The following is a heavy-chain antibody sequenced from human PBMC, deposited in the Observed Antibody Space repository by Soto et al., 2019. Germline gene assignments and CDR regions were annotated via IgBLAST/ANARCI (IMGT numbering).Heavy chain of an antibody. CDR1: GFTFINAW. D-gene: IGHD3-22*01. CDR2: IKSKTDGGTK. Sequence: WGSLRLYCAASGFTFINAWIMWVRHSAGKGVEGGGRIKSKTDGGTKDYAAPVKGRFTISRDDSKNTLYLQMNSLKTEDTAVYYCTTRLYYYDSSGYSQVGFDIWGQGTMVTVSS. V-gene: IGHV3-15*01. CDR3: TTRLYYYDSSGYSQVGFDI. J-gene: IGHJ3*02.